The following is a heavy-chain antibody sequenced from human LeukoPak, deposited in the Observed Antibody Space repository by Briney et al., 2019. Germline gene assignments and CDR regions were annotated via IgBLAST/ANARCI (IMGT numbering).Heavy chain of an antibody. CDR3: ARKHSSGWYFDY. CDR2: IYSSGST. D-gene: IGHD6-19*01. J-gene: IGHJ4*02. Sequence: SXTLSLTCTVSGGSISTYYWSWIRQPAGKGLEWIGRIYSSGSTNHNPSLKSRVTMSVDTSKYQFSLKLSSVTAADTAVYYCARKHSSGWYFDYWGQGTLVTVSS. V-gene: IGHV4-4*07. CDR1: GGSISTYY.